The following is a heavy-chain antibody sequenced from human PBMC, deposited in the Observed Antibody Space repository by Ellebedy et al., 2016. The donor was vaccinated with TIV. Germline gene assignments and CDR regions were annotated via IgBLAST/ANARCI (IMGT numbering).Heavy chain of an antibody. Sequence: GGSLRLSCEASGLIVSDYFMNWVRQAPGKGLEWVSVLYPDAKTNYTDSVNGRFIVSRDSSKKTLYLQMNSLTAEDTVVYYCARDPGGGGDFGDNWFDPWGQGTLVTVSS. D-gene: IGHD2-21*01. CDR2: LYPDAKT. V-gene: IGHV3-66*01. CDR3: ARDPGGGGDFGDNWFDP. CDR1: GLIVSDYF. J-gene: IGHJ5*02.